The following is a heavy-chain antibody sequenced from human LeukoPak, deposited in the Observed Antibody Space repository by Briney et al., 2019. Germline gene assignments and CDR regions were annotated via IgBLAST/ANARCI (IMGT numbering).Heavy chain of an antibody. V-gene: IGHV4-59*01. Sequence: SETLSLTCSVSDGSINSYYWNWIRRPSGKGLEWIGYIYYNGNTNYSPSLKSRVTMSVDTSKNLFSLKVSSVTAADTAVYYCARGRSNYYGMDVWGQGTTVTVSS. J-gene: IGHJ6*02. CDR2: IYYNGNT. D-gene: IGHD1-26*01. CDR1: DGSINSYY. CDR3: ARGRSNYYGMDV.